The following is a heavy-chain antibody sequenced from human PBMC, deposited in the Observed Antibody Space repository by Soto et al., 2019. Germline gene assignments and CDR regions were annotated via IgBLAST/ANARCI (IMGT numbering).Heavy chain of an antibody. J-gene: IGHJ4*02. CDR1: GGSISSGDYY. D-gene: IGHD3-9*01. CDR2: IYYSGST. Sequence: SETLSLTCTVSGGSISSGDYYWSWIRQPPGKGLEWIGYIYYSGSTYYNPSLKSRVTISVDTSKNQFSLKLSSVTAADTALYYCAREDILTGYSTVFDYWGQGTLVTVSS. V-gene: IGHV4-30-4*01. CDR3: AREDILTGYSTVFDY.